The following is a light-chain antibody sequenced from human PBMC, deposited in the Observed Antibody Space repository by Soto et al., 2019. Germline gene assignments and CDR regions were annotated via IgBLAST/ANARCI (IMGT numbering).Light chain of an antibody. CDR1: SSNIGSNY. J-gene: IGLJ2*01. CDR3: AAWDGTLSGPYVV. V-gene: IGLV1-47*01. Sequence: QSVLTQPPSASGTPGQRVTISCSGSSSNIGSNYVYWYQQLPGTAPKLLIYTNNQRPSGVPDRFSGSKSGTSASLAISGLRSEDEADYYCAAWDGTLSGPYVVFGGGTQLTVL. CDR2: TNN.